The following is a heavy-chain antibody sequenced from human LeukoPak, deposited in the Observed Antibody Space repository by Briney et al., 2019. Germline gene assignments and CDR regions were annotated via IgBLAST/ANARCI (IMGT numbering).Heavy chain of an antibody. J-gene: IGHJ5*02. D-gene: IGHD3-9*01. CDR1: GYSFISYW. V-gene: IGHV5-51*01. CDR2: FHPGDSDT. CDR3: ARTRSYDLLTGYHS. Sequence: GGSLKISCKGSGYSFISYWIVWVRQMPGKGPEWMGVFHPGDSDTRYSPSFQGQVSFSADTSIDTAYLQWSSLQTSDSAMYYCARTRSYDLLTGYHSWGQGTLVTVSS.